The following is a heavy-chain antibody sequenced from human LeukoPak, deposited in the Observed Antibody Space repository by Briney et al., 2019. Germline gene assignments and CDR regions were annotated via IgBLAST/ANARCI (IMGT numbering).Heavy chain of an antibody. Sequence: SGPTLVKPTQTLTLTCTFSGFSLSTRGVDVGWIRQPPGKALECLALIYWNDDKRYSPSLKSRLTITKDTSKNQVVLTMTNMDPVDTATYYCAHMRLLGYCSSTSCSPWDYWGQGTLVTVSS. CDR2: IYWNDDK. V-gene: IGHV2-5*01. CDR3: AHMRLLGYCSSTSCSPWDY. CDR1: GFSLSTRGVD. D-gene: IGHD2-2*01. J-gene: IGHJ4*02.